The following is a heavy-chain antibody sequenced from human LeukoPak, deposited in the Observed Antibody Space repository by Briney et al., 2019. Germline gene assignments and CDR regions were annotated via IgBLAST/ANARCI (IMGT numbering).Heavy chain of an antibody. CDR2: NNHSGST. CDR1: GGSFSGYY. CDR3: ARGPRYCRSSTSLGFDP. Sequence: LETPSLTCAVYGGSFSGYYWSWIRHPPGKGLECIVENNHSGSTNYNPSLKSRVTISVDTSKNQFSLKLSSVTAADTAVYYCARGPRYCRSSTSLGFDPWGQGTLVTVSS. J-gene: IGHJ5*02. V-gene: IGHV4-34*01. D-gene: IGHD2-2*01.